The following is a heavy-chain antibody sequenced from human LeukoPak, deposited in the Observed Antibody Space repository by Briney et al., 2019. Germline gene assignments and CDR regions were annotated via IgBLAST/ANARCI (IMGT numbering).Heavy chain of an antibody. CDR2: IYYSGST. Sequence: SETLSLTCTVSDDSISSSSYYWGWIRQPPGRGLEWIGNIYYSGSTYYRMSLKSRVTISLDTSKNQFSLKLSSVTAADTAVYYCARVINSLAFDIWGQGTMVTVSS. V-gene: IGHV4-39*07. CDR3: ARVINSLAFDI. D-gene: IGHD2-21*01. CDR1: DDSISSSSYY. J-gene: IGHJ3*02.